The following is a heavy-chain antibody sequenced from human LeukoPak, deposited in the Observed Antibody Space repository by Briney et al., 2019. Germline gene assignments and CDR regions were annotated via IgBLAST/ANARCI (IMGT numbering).Heavy chain of an antibody. Sequence: PGGSLRLSCAASGFTFSSYAMSWVRQAPGKGLEWVSAISGSGGSTYYADSVKGRFTISRDNSKNTLYLQMNSLRAEDTAVYYCARGRGSYPYYFDYWGQGTLVTVSS. CDR3: ARGRGSYPYYFDY. D-gene: IGHD1-26*01. CDR2: ISGSGGST. J-gene: IGHJ4*02. V-gene: IGHV3-23*01. CDR1: GFTFSSYA.